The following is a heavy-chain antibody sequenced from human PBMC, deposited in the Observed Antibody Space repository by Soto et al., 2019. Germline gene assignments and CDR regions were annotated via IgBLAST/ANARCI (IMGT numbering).Heavy chain of an antibody. CDR3: ARGGYYYGSGSNPYGLPYYYYGMDV. Sequence: ASVRVSCKACGYTFTGYYMHWVRQAPGQGLEWMGWINPNSGGTNYAQKFQGRVTMTRDTSISTAYMELSRLRSDDTAVYYCARGGYYYGSGSNPYGLPYYYYGMDVWGQGTTVTVSS. D-gene: IGHD3-10*01. J-gene: IGHJ6*02. V-gene: IGHV1-2*02. CDR2: INPNSGGT. CDR1: GYTFTGYY.